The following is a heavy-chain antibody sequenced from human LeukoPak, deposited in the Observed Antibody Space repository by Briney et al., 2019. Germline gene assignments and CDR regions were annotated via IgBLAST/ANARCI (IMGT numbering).Heavy chain of an antibody. V-gene: IGHV3-7*01. CDR3: ARDLWFGG. CDR1: GFTFSSYG. Sequence: PGGSLRLSCAASGFTFSSYGMHWVRQAPGKGLEWVANIKEDGSEKYYVDSVKGRFTISRDNAKNSLYLQMNSLRAEDTAVYYCARDLWFGGRGQGTLVTVSS. CDR2: IKEDGSEK. J-gene: IGHJ4*02. D-gene: IGHD3-10*01.